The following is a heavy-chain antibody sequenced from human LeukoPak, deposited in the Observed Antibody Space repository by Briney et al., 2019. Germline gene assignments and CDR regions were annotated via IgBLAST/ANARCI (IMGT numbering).Heavy chain of an antibody. CDR1: GFTFSSCA. Sequence: PGGSLRLSCAASGFTFSSCAMSWVRQAPGKGLEWVSAISGSGGSTYYADSVKGRFTISRDNSKNTLYLQMNSLRAEDTAVYYCAKAHYYDSSGYPDFDYWGQGTLVTVSS. CDR2: ISGSGGST. CDR3: AKAHYYDSSGYPDFDY. J-gene: IGHJ4*02. V-gene: IGHV3-23*01. D-gene: IGHD3-22*01.